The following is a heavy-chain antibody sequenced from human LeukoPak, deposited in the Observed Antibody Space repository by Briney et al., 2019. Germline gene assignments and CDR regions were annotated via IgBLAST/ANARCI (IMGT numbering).Heavy chain of an antibody. CDR2: IHYSGST. CDR3: ARVGTTVRGFDY. CDR1: GGSISSSSYY. J-gene: IGHJ4*02. Sequence: SETLSLTCTVSGGSISSSSYYWGWIRQPPGKGLEWIGYIHYSGSTNYNPSLKSRVTISVDTSKNQFSLKLSSVTAADTAMYYCARVGTTVRGFDYWGQGTLVTVSS. D-gene: IGHD4-17*01. V-gene: IGHV4-61*05.